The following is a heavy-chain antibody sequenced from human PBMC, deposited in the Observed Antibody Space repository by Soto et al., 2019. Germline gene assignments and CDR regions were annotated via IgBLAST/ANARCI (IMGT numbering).Heavy chain of an antibody. CDR2: INAGNGNT. Sequence: GASVKVSCKASGYTFTSYAMHWVRQAPGQRLEWMGWINAGNGNTKYSQKFQGRVTITRDTSASTAYMELSSLRSEDTAVYYCARDLNYDFWSGLSSYCGMDVWGQGTTVTVSS. J-gene: IGHJ6*02. V-gene: IGHV1-3*01. CDR3: ARDLNYDFWSGLSSYCGMDV. CDR1: GYTFTSYA. D-gene: IGHD3-3*01.